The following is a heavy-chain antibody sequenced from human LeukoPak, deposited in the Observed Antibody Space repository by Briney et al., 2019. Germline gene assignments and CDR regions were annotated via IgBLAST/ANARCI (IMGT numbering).Heavy chain of an antibody. D-gene: IGHD6-19*01. CDR3: ARGLPGFSNGDDAFDM. V-gene: IGHV4-59*01. J-gene: IGHJ3*02. CDR2: IYYSGST. CDR1: SGSLSSYY. Sequence: PSETLSLTCTVSSGSLSSYYWSWFRQAPGKGLEWIGYIYYSGSTNYNPSLKSRVTISVDTSRNQFSLKLSSLTAADTDVYYCARGLPGFSNGDDAFDMWGQGTMVTVSS.